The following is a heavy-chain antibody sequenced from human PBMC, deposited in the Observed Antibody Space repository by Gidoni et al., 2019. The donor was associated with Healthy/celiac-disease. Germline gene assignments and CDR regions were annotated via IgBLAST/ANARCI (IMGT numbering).Heavy chain of an antibody. J-gene: IGHJ6*02. CDR3: ARGRGTSRRMDV. D-gene: IGHD2-2*01. CDR2: IYYSGST. V-gene: IGHV4-61*01. Sequence: QVQLQESGPGLVKPSETLSLTCTVSGGSVSSGSYYWSWIRQPPGKGLEWIGYIYYSGSTNYTPSLKSRVTISVDTSKNQFSLKLSSVTAADTAVYYCARGRGTSRRMDVWGQGTTVTVSS. CDR1: GGSVSSGSYY.